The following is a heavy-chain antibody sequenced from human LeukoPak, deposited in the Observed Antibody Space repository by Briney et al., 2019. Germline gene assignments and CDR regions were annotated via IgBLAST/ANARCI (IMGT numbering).Heavy chain of an antibody. V-gene: IGHV4-4*07. CDR3: ARGFGSGTSPIDL. CDR1: GRSIRSVY. CDR2: IYATDLT. D-gene: IGHD3-10*01. J-gene: IGHJ5*02. Sequence: SETLSLTCTVSGRSIRSVYWNWIRQSAGRGLEWIGRIYATDLTNYSPSLKSRVTLSVDMSKNELSLTLKSVTAADTAVYYCARGFGSGTSPIDLWGQGALVTVSS.